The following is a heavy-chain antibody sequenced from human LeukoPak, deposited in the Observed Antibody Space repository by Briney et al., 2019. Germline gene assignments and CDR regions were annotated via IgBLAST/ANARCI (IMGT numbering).Heavy chain of an antibody. Sequence: PSGTLSLTCAVYGGSFSGYYWSWIRQPPGKGLEWIGEINHSGSTNYNPSLKSRVTISVDTSKNQFSLKLSSVTAADTAVYYCARVVRGYSYGYLYYFDYWGQGTLVTVSS. V-gene: IGHV4-34*01. CDR1: GGSFSGYY. J-gene: IGHJ4*02. CDR3: ARVVRGYSYGYLYYFDY. D-gene: IGHD5-18*01. CDR2: INHSGST.